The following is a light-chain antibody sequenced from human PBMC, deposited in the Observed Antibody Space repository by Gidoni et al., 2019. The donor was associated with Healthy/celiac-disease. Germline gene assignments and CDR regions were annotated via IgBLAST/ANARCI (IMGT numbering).Light chain of an antibody. V-gene: IGKV1-13*02. J-gene: IGKJ4*01. CDR3: QQFNSAPPALT. CDR2: DVS. CDR1: QVISSA. Sequence: AIQLPQSPSSLLASRGDRVTITCRASQVISSALAWYQQKPGKAPKLMIYDVSTLENGVPSSFSGTGSGTACTLTISSLQPEDFATYYGQQFNSAPPALTFGGGTKVEIK.